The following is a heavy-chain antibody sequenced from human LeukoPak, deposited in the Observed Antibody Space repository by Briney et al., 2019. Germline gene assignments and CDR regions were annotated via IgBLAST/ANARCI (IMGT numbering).Heavy chain of an antibody. V-gene: IGHV3-15*01. CDR1: GFTFTNAW. Sequence: GGSLTLSCAASGFTFTNAWMTWVRQAPGKGLEWVGRIKSNPAGGTTDYAAPVKDKFFISRDDSRNTLYLQMNSLETEDTAVYYCTTGQLGPFDYWGQGTLVTVSS. J-gene: IGHJ4*02. CDR3: TTGQLGPFDY. D-gene: IGHD7-27*01. CDR2: IKSNPAGGTT.